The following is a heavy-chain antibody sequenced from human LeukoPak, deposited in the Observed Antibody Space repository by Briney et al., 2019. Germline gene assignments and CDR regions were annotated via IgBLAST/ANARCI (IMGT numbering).Heavy chain of an antibody. CDR1: GYTFTSYY. J-gene: IGHJ4*02. CDR3: ARDGFITMGELDY. D-gene: IGHD3-10*01. V-gene: IGHV1-46*01. Sequence: GASVKVSCKASGYTFTSYYMHWVRQAPGQGLEWMGIINPSGGSTNYAQKLQGRVTMTTDTSTSTAYMELRSLRSDDTAVYYCARDGFITMGELDYWGQGTLVTVSS. CDR2: INPSGGST.